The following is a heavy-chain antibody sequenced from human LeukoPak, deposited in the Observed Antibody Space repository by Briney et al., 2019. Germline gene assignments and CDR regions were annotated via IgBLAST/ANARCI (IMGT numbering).Heavy chain of an antibody. CDR2: ISYDGSNK. CDR3: AKEAQGSLMFFVY. J-gene: IGHJ4*02. Sequence: GGSLRLYCAASGFTFSSYGMHWVRQAPGKGLEWVAVISYDGSNKYYADSVKGRFTISRDNSKNTLYLQMNSLRAEDTAVYYCAKEAQGSLMFFVYWGQGTLVTVSS. CDR1: GFTFSSYG. V-gene: IGHV3-30*18. D-gene: IGHD2-15*01.